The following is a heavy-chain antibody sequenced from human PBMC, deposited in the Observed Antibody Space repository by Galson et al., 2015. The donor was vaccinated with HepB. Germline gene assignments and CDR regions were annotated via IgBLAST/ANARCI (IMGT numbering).Heavy chain of an antibody. CDR2: MNPNSGNT. CDR1: GYTFTSYD. CDR3: ARDSPGSCYWCYYGMDV. D-gene: IGHD6-13*01. J-gene: IGHJ6*02. V-gene: IGHV1-8*01. Sequence: SVKVSCKASGYTFTSYDINWVRQATGQGLEWMGWMNPNSGNTGYAQKFQGRVTMTRNTSISTAYMKLTSLRSEDTAVYYCARDSPGSCYWCYYGMDVWGQGTTVTVSS.